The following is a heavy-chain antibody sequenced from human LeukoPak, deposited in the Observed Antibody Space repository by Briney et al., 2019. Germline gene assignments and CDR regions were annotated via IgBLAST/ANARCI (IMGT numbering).Heavy chain of an antibody. CDR1: GGSISSSSYY. J-gene: IGHJ5*02. V-gene: IGHV4-39*01. CDR2: IYYSGST. Sequence: SETLSLTCTVSGGSISSSSYYWGWIRQPPGKGLEWIESIYYSGSTYYNPSLKSRVTISVDTSKNQFSLKLSSVTAADTAVYYCARQDPPFDPWGHGTLVTVSS. CDR3: ARQDPPFDP.